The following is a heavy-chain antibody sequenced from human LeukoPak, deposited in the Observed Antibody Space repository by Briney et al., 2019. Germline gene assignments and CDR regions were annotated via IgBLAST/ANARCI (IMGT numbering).Heavy chain of an antibody. Sequence: PSETLSLTCTVSGGSISSYYWSWIRQPPGKGLEWIGEINHSGSTNYNPSLKSRVTISVDTSKNQFSLKLSSVTAADTAVYYCARPFLWFPGMAFDIWGQGTMVTVSS. CDR3: ARPFLWFPGMAFDI. CDR2: INHSGST. D-gene: IGHD3-10*01. V-gene: IGHV4-34*01. CDR1: GGSISSYY. J-gene: IGHJ3*02.